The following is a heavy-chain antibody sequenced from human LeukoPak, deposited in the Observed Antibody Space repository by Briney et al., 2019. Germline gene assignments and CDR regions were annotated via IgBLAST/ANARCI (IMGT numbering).Heavy chain of an antibody. CDR2: ISGSGDST. J-gene: IGHJ4*02. Sequence: GGSLRLSCAASGFPFSSYAMSWVRQAPGKGLEWVSAISGSGDSTYYADSVRGRFTISRDNSKSTLSLQMNSLRAEDTAIYYCATYRQVLLPFESWGQGTLVTVSS. CDR3: ATYRQVLLPFES. D-gene: IGHD2-8*02. CDR1: GFPFSSYA. V-gene: IGHV3-23*01.